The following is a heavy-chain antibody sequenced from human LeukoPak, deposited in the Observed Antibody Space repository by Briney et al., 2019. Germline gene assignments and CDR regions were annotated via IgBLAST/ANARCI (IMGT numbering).Heavy chain of an antibody. CDR2: ISSSSSYI. CDR3: ARDPCGSTSCYLKS. J-gene: IGHJ5*02. Sequence: GGSLRLSCAASGFTFSRHSINWVRQAPGKGLEWVSSISSSSSYIYYADSVKGRFTISRDNAKNSLYLQMNRLSAEDTAIYYCARDPCGSTSCYLKSWGQGTLVTVSS. CDR1: GFTFSRHS. D-gene: IGHD2-2*01. V-gene: IGHV3-21*01.